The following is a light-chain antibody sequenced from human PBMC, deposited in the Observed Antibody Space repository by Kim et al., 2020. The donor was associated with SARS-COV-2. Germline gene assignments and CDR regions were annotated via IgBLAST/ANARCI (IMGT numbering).Light chain of an antibody. J-gene: IGKJ3*01. Sequence: WSPGERATACGGASQSVGTSYLAGYQEKPGQAPRLLIYGASSRATGIPDRFSGSGSGTDFTLTISRLEPEDFAVYYCSQYSRSLTFGVGTKVDIK. CDR3: SQYSRSLT. CDR2: GAS. V-gene: IGKV3-20*01. CDR1: QSVGTSY.